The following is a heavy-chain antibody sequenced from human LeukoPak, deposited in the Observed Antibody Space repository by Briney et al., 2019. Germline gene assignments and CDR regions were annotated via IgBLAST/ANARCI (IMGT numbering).Heavy chain of an antibody. J-gene: IGHJ4*02. D-gene: IGHD1-7*01. Sequence: PGRSLGLSCAASGFTFSSYSMHWVPQAPGKALEWVACDGRDEFYADSVKGRFTISRDSSKNTLFLQMNSLRPEDTAVYYCAREGELRDFFDFWGPGTLVTVSS. V-gene: IGHV3-30*01. CDR1: GFTFSSYS. CDR2: CDGRDE. CDR3: AREGELRDFFDF.